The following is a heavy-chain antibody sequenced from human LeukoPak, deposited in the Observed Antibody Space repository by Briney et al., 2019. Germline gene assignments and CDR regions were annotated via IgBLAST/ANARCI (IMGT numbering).Heavy chain of an antibody. CDR3: ARRGGSGRSFDF. CDR2: INHSGST. J-gene: IGHJ4*02. D-gene: IGHD3-10*01. V-gene: IGHV4-34*01. CDR1: GGSFSGYY. Sequence: SETLSLTCAVYGGSFSGYYWSWIRQPPGKGLEWIGEINHSGSTNYNPSLKSRVTISVDTSKNQFSLKLSSITAADTAVYYCARRGGSGRSFDFWGQGTLVTVSS.